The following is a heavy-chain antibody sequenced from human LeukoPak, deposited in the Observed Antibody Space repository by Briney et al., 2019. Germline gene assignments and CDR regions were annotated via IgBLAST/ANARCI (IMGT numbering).Heavy chain of an antibody. CDR2: ISYDGSNK. D-gene: IGHD7-27*01. CDR1: GFTFSSYA. J-gene: IGHJ4*02. V-gene: IGHV3-30-3*01. Sequence: GGSLRLSCAASGFTFSSYAMHWVRQAPGKGLEWVAVISYDGSNKYYADSVKGRFTISRDNSKNTLYLQMNSLRAEDTAVYYCARGRTTGDLHYWGQGTLVTVSS. CDR3: ARGRTTGDLHY.